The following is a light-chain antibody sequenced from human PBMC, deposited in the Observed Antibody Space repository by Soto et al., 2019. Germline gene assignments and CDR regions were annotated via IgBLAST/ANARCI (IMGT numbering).Light chain of an antibody. Sequence: EMVLTQSPGTLSLSPGERATLSCRASQYITIYLAWYQQKPGQAPRLLIYDASNRATGIPARFCGSGSGTDFTLTINSLEPDDFAVYYCQQRADWPISFGQGTRLEIK. V-gene: IGKV3-11*01. CDR2: DAS. CDR3: QQRADWPIS. CDR1: QYITIY. J-gene: IGKJ5*01.